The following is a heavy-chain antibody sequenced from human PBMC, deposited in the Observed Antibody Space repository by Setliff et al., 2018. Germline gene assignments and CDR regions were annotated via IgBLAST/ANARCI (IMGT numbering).Heavy chain of an antibody. CDR2: IKEDENMK. Sequence: GGSLRLSCATSGFSFKNYWMTWVRQGPGKGLEWVASIKEDENMKYYVDSMKGRFTISRDNAKNSLYLQMNSLRAEDTAIYYCARDRPRYLDWEMDVWGKGTAVTVSS. V-gene: IGHV3-7*03. J-gene: IGHJ6*04. CDR3: ARDRPRYLDWEMDV. CDR1: GFSFKNYW. D-gene: IGHD3-9*01.